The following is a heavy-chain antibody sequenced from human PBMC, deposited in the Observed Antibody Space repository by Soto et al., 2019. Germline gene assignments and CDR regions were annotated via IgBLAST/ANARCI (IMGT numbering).Heavy chain of an antibody. CDR3: ARDMVVVPAADV. V-gene: IGHV3-21*01. CDR2: ISSGSSYI. J-gene: IGHJ6*01. CDR1: GFTFSSYS. D-gene: IGHD2-2*01. Sequence: GGSLRLSCAASGFTFSSYSMNWVRQAPGKGLEWVSSISSGSSYIYYADSVKGRFTISRDNAKNSLYLQMNSLRAEDTAVYYCARDMVVVPAADVWGQGTTVTVS.